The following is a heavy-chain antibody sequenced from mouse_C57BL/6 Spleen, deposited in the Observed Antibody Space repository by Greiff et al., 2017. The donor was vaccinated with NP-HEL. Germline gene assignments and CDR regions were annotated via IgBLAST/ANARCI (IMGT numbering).Heavy chain of an antibody. D-gene: IGHD1-1*01. Sequence: VQLQQSGPELVKPGASVKISCKASGYAFSSSWMNWLKQRPGKGLEWIGRVYPGDGDTTYNGKFKGKATLTADISSSTAYMQLSSLTSEDSAVYFCARRGGYYGSSYFDYWGQGTTLTVSS. CDR1: GYAFSSSW. CDR3: ARRGGYYGSSYFDY. CDR2: VYPGDGDT. J-gene: IGHJ2*01. V-gene: IGHV1-82*01.